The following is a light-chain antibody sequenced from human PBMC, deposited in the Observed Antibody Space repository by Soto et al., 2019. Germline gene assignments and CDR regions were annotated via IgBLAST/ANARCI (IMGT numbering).Light chain of an antibody. CDR2: EVS. J-gene: IGLJ3*02. CDR1: SSDIGGHNY. CDR3: SSYTSSNTWV. Sequence: QSALTQPASVSGSPGQSITISCTGTSSDIGGHNYVSWYQHHPGKAPKVIIYEVSDRPSGISDRFSGSTSGNTASLTISGLQAEDEADYYCSSYTSSNTWVFGGGTQLTVL. V-gene: IGLV2-14*01.